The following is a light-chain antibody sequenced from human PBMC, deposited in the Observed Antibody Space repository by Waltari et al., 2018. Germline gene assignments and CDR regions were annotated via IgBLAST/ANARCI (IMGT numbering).Light chain of an antibody. CDR2: STD. CDR3: AAWDDSLNGPV. CDR1: RSNIGNYA. Sequence: QSVLTQPPSVSEVPRQRVTIPCSGSRSNIGNYAVHWYQQLTGKAPNLLIYSTDMLPSGVSDRFSGSKSGTSASLAISRLQSEDEAIYYCAAWDDSLNGPVFGGGTKLTVL. V-gene: IGLV1-36*01. J-gene: IGLJ2*01.